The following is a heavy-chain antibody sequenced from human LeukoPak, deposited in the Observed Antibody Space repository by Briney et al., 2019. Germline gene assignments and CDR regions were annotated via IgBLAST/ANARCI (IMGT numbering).Heavy chain of an antibody. CDR3: ARDPRYYSSGSYDY. CDR2: INPSGGST. D-gene: IGHD3-10*01. V-gene: IGHV1-46*01. Sequence: ASVKVSCKASGYTFTSFYLHWVRQAPGQGLEWMGMINPSGGSTTYAQKFQGRVTMTRDMSTSAVYMELSSLRSEDTAVYYCARDPRYYSSGSYDYWGQGTLVTVSS. J-gene: IGHJ4*02. CDR1: GYTFTSFY.